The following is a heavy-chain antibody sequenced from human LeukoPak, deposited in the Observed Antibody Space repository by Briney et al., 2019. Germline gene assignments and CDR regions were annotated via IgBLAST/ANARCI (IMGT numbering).Heavy chain of an antibody. CDR3: ARYYDSSGYWSTPHFDY. CDR2: IYYSGST. CDR1: GGSVSGYY. D-gene: IGHD3-22*01. V-gene: IGHV4-59*02. Sequence: SETLSLTCTVSGGSVSGYYWSWLRQPPGKGLEWIGNIYYSGSTNYNPSLKSRVTLSVVTSENQFSLKLSSVTAADTAVYYCARYYDSSGYWSTPHFDYWGQGTLVTVSS. J-gene: IGHJ4*02.